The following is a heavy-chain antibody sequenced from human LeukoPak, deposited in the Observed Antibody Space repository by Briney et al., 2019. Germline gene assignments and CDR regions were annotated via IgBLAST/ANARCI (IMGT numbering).Heavy chain of an antibody. J-gene: IGHJ4*02. CDR3: ARGAPPTYSDSRGYLDY. Sequence: ASVKVSCKASGYTFTGYYMHWVRQAPGQGLEWMGWINPNSGGTNYAQKFQGRVTVTTDMSTTTVYMELSSLTSEDTAVYYCARGAPPTYSDSRGYLDYWGQGTQVTVSS. CDR1: GYTFTGYY. V-gene: IGHV1-2*02. CDR2: INPNSGGT. D-gene: IGHD3-22*01.